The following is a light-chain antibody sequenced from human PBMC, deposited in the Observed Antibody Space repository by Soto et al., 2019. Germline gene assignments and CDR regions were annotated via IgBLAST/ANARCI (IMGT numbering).Light chain of an antibody. Sequence: EIVVTQSPSTLSLSPGERATLSCRARQSVSSYLAWYQQKPGQAPRLLIYDASNRATGIPARFSGSGSGKDLTLTISRREPEEFAVYYCQQRNNWPRGTFGQGTRLEIK. CDR1: QSVSSY. CDR3: QQRNNWPRGT. V-gene: IGKV3-11*01. J-gene: IGKJ5*01. CDR2: DAS.